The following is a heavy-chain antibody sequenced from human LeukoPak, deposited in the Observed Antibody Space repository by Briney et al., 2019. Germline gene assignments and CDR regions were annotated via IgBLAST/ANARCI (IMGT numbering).Heavy chain of an antibody. V-gene: IGHV1-2*04. CDR2: INPNSGGT. CDR3: ARASGLGEVWFDP. D-gene: IGHD7-27*01. CDR1: GYTFTGYY. J-gene: IGHJ5*02. Sequence: GASVKVSCKASGYTFTGYYMHWVRQAPGQGLEWMGWINPNSGGTNYAQKFQGWVTMTRDTSISTAYMELSRLRSDDTAVYYCARASGLGEVWFDPWGQGTLVTVSS.